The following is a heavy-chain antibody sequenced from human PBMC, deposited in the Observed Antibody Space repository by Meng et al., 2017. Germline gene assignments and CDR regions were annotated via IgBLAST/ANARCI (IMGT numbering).Heavy chain of an antibody. Sequence: SVKVSCKASVGTFSSYAISWVRQAPGQRLEWMGGIIPSFGTANYAQKFQGRVTITTDESTSTAYMEPSSLRSEDTAVYYCARGTKTWERWLQLPLDAFDIWGQGTMVTVSS. D-gene: IGHD5-24*01. CDR3: ARGTKTWERWLQLPLDAFDI. CDR1: VGTFSSYA. J-gene: IGHJ3*02. V-gene: IGHV1-69*05. CDR2: IIPSFGTA.